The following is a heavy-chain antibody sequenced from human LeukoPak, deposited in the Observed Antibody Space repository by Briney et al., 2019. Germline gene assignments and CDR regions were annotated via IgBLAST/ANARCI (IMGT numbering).Heavy chain of an antibody. CDR3: AKGLYSGTYRPYETFDY. CDR2: ISDSGYST. V-gene: IGHV3-23*01. Sequence: PGGSLRLSCAASGFTFSSYAMNWVRQAPGRGLEWVSTISDSGYSTYYADSVKGRFTISRDNSKNTLYLQMNSLRAEDTAVYYCAKGLYSGTYRPYETFDYWGQGTLVTVSS. D-gene: IGHD1-26*01. CDR1: GFTFSSYA. J-gene: IGHJ4*02.